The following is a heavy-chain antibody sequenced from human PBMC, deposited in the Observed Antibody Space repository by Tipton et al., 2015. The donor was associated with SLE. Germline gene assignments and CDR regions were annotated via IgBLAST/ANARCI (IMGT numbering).Heavy chain of an antibody. CDR3: ARAKRIIAVAGTSPYYFDS. V-gene: IGHV4-39*01. CDR1: GGSISSSSYY. J-gene: IGHJ4*02. D-gene: IGHD6-19*01. Sequence: LRLSCTVSGGSISSSSYYWGWIRQPPGKGLEWIGSIYYSGSTYYNPSHKSRVTISVDTSKNQFSLKLTSVTAADTAMYYCARAKRIIAVAGTSPYYFDSWGPGTLVTVSS. CDR2: IYYSGST.